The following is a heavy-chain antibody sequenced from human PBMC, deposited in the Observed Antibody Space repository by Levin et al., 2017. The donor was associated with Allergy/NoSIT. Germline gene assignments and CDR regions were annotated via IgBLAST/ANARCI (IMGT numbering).Heavy chain of an antibody. CDR3: ARVLHLRGVRGAYFDY. CDR1: GFTFSSYS. V-gene: IGHV3-48*02. D-gene: IGHD3-10*01. CDR2: ISSSSSTI. Sequence: QSGGSLRLSCAASGFTFSSYSMNWVRQAPGKGLEWVSYISSSSSTIYYADSVKGRFTISRDNAKNSLYLQMNSLRDEDTAVYYCARVLHLRGVRGAYFDYWGQGTLVTVSS. J-gene: IGHJ4*02.